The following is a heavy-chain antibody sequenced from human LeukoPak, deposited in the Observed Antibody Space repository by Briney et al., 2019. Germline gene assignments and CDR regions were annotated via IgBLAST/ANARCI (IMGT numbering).Heavy chain of an antibody. CDR2: ISSSSSYI. J-gene: IGHJ5*02. Sequence: PGGSLRLSCAASGFTFSSYSMNWVRQAPGKALEWVSSISSSSSYIYYADSVTGRFTISRDNAKNSLYLQMTSLRAEDTAVYYCARDTYSNYVGGWLDPWGQGTLVTVSS. CDR1: GFTFSSYS. D-gene: IGHD4-11*01. CDR3: ARDTYSNYVGGWLDP. V-gene: IGHV3-21*01.